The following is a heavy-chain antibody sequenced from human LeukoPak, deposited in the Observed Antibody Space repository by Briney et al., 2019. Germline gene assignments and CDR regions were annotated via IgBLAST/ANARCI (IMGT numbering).Heavy chain of an antibody. CDR3: AKGRLPYSGYDSASDY. CDR1: GFTFSNYA. D-gene: IGHD5-12*01. CDR2: ISGSGDST. V-gene: IGHV3-23*01. J-gene: IGHJ4*02. Sequence: GGSLRLSCAASGFTFSNYAMRWVRQAPGKGLEWVSGISGSGDSTYYADSVKGRFTISRDNSKNTLYLQMNSLRAEDTAVYYCAKGRLPYSGYDSASDYWGQGTLVTVSS.